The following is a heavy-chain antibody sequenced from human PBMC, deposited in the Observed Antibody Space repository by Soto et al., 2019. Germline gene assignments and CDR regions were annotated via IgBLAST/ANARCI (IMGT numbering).Heavy chain of an antibody. D-gene: IGHD3-10*01. CDR1: GYTFTGYY. V-gene: IGHV1-2*04. J-gene: IGHJ5*02. Sequence: GASVKVSCKASGYTFTGYYMPWARPAPGQGLEWMGWINPNSGGTNYAQKFQGWVTMTRDTSIRTAHMELSRLRSDDTAVYYCARWFGELAHRWFDPWGQGTLVTVSS. CDR3: ARWFGELAHRWFDP. CDR2: INPNSGGT.